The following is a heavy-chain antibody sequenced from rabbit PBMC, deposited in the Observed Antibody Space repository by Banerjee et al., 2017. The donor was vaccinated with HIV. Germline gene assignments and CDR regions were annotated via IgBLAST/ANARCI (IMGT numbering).Heavy chain of an antibody. D-gene: IGHD2-1*01. V-gene: IGHV1S45*01. CDR2: IYAGSSGNT. CDR1: GFDFSNYYM. J-gene: IGHJ4*01. Sequence: QEQLKESGGGLVQPGGSLKLSCKASGFDFSNYYMNWVRQAPGKGLEWIACIYAGSSGNTKYASWAKGRFTISKTSSTTVTLQMTSLTAADTATYFCARWDIDGAYFNLWGPGTLVTVS. CDR3: ARWDIDGAYFNL.